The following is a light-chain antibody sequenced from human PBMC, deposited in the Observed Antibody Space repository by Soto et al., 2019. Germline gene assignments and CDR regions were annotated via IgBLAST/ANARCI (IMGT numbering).Light chain of an antibody. Sequence: QSALTQPASVSGSPGQSITISCTGTSSDVGGYNYVSWYQYHPGKAPKLMIYEVSNRPSGVSNRFSGSKSGNTASLSISGLQAEDEADYYCSSYTTSYTQVFGGGTQLTVL. CDR2: EVS. J-gene: IGLJ3*02. CDR3: SSYTTSYTQV. V-gene: IGLV2-14*01. CDR1: SSDVGGYNY.